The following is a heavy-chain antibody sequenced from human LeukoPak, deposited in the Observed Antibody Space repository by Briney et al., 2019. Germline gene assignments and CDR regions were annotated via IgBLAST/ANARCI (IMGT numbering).Heavy chain of an antibody. CDR1: GGTFSSYA. V-gene: IGHV1-69*05. CDR2: IIPIFGTA. J-gene: IGHJ5*02. CDR3: ARLIPEWFHISNWFDP. D-gene: IGHD3-3*01. Sequence: SVKVSCKASGGTFSSYAISWVRQAPGQGLEWMGGIIPIFGTANYAQKFQGRVTMTRDTSISTAYMELSRLRSDDTAVYYCARLIPEWFHISNWFDPWGQGTLVTVSS.